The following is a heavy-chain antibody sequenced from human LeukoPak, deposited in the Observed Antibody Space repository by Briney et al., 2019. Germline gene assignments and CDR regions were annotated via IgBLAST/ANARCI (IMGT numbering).Heavy chain of an antibody. D-gene: IGHD5-12*01. V-gene: IGHV3-23*01. CDR1: GFTFSSYD. J-gene: IGHJ4*02. CDR2: ISGSGGST. Sequence: PSGSLTLTCAASGFTFSSYDMSWLRQAPGKGLEWVSGISGSGGSTYYAASVKGRFTISRDNSKNSMYMQMNSLRAEDTAVYYCAKDHIAGAAATSDYWGQGALVTVSS. CDR3: AKDHIAGAAATSDY.